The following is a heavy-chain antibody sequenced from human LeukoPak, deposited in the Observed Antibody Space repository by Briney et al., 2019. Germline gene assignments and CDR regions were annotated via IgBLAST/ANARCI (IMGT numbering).Heavy chain of an antibody. CDR3: AREGIAVARRGFDY. D-gene: IGHD6-19*01. Sequence: SETLSLTCAVYGGSFSGYYWSWIRQPPGKGLEWIGEINHSGSTNYNPSLKSRVTISVDTSKNQFSLKLSSVTAADTAVNYCAREGIAVARRGFDYWGQGTLVTVSS. V-gene: IGHV4-34*01. J-gene: IGHJ4*02. CDR1: GGSFSGYY. CDR2: INHSGST.